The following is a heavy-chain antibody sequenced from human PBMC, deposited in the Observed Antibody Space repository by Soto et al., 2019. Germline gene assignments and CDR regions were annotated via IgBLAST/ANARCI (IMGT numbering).Heavy chain of an antibody. Sequence: QVQLVESGGGVVQPGRSLRLSCAASGFTFSSYGMHWVRQAPGRGLEWVAVISYDGSNKYYADSVKGRFTISRDNSKNTQYLQKNSLRAEDTAVYYYAKIGLDGENDYWGQGTQVTVSS. CDR2: ISYDGSNK. CDR1: GFTFSSYG. D-gene: IGHD6-19*01. J-gene: IGHJ4*02. V-gene: IGHV3-30*18. CDR3: AKIGLDGENDY.